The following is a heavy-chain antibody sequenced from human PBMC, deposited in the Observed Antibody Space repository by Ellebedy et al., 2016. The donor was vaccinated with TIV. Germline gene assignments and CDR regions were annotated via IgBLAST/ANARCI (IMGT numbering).Heavy chain of an antibody. Sequence: SETLSLTXTVSGGSISSYYWSWIRRPPGKGLEWIGYIYYSGSTNYNPSLKSRVTISVDTSKNQFSLKLSSVTAADTAVYYCARAYIAAAGTWWFDPWGQGTLVTVSS. J-gene: IGHJ5*02. CDR3: ARAYIAAAGTWWFDP. V-gene: IGHV4-59*01. CDR2: IYYSGST. D-gene: IGHD6-13*01. CDR1: GGSISSYY.